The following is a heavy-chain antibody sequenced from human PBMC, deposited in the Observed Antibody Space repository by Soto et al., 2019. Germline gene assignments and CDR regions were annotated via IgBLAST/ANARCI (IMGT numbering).Heavy chain of an antibody. D-gene: IGHD3-9*01. Sequence: GGSLRLSCAASGFTFSSYAMSWVRQAPGKGLEWVSAISGSGGSTYYADSVKGRFTISRDNSKNTLYLQMNSLRAEDTAVYYCAKEGAYYDILTGYYVDYWGQGTLVTVSS. CDR1: GFTFSSYA. V-gene: IGHV3-23*01. CDR3: AKEGAYYDILTGYYVDY. CDR2: ISGSGGST. J-gene: IGHJ4*02.